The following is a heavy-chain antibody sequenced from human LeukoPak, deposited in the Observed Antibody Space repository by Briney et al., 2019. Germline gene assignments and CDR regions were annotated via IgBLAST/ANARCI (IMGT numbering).Heavy chain of an antibody. CDR1: GGSFSGYH. CDR3: ARGRTENCSTSCYIDGY. CDR2: INHSGST. D-gene: IGHD2-2*02. J-gene: IGHJ4*02. V-gene: IGHV4-34*01. Sequence: SETLSLTCAVYGGSFSGYHWSWIRQPPGKGLEWIGEINHSGSTNYNPSLKSRVTISVDTSKNQFSLRLSSVTAADTAVYYCARGRTENCSTSCYIDGYWGQGTLVTVSS.